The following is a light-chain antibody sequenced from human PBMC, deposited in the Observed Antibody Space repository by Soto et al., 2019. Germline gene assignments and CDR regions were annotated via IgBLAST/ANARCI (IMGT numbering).Light chain of an antibody. CDR2: GAS. CDR3: QQYNTWWT. V-gene: IGKV3-15*01. CDR1: QSVSNN. J-gene: IGKJ1*01. Sequence: EIVMTQSPATLSVSPGERATLSCRASQSVSNNLAWYQKKPGQAPRLLIYGASTRATGIPARFSGSGSGKEFTLTISSLQSEDFAFYYCQQYNTWWTFGQGTRVDIK.